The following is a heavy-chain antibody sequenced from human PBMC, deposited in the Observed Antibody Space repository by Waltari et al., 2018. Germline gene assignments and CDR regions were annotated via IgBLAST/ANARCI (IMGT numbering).Heavy chain of an antibody. CDR1: GFTFSSYS. V-gene: IGHV3-48*01. J-gene: IGHJ4*02. CDR2: ISMSSSTI. D-gene: IGHD1-26*01. CDR3: AREPSSGAVDY. Sequence: EVQLVESGGGLVQPGGSLRLSCAASGFTFSSYSMNWVRQAPGKGQVWVSYISMSSSTIYYADSVKGRFTSSRDNAKNSLYLQMNSLRAEDTAVYYCAREPSSGAVDYWGQGTLVTVSS.